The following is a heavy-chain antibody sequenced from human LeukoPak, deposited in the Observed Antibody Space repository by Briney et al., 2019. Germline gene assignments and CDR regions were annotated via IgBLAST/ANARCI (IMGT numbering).Heavy chain of an antibody. CDR2: ISSSGSTI. D-gene: IGHD5-12*01. Sequence: PGGSLRLSCAASGFSFSSFAMTWVRQAPGKGLEWVSYISSSGSTIYYADSVKGRFTISRDNAKNSLYLQMNSLRAEDTAVYYCARVRDSGYVYFDYWGQGTLVTVSS. J-gene: IGHJ4*02. CDR3: ARVRDSGYVYFDY. V-gene: IGHV3-48*03. CDR1: GFSFSSFA.